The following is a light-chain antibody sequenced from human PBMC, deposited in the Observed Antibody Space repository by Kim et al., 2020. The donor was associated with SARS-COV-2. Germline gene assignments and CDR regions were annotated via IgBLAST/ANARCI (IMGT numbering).Light chain of an antibody. Sequence: SASVGDRVTITCQASQSIGYWLAWYQQRPGKAPNLLIYEASSLESGVPARFSGGGSGTEFTLTISSLQPDDFATYFCQQYNSLPYTFGQGTKLEI. V-gene: IGKV1-5*03. CDR2: EAS. CDR1: QSIGYW. J-gene: IGKJ2*01. CDR3: QQYNSLPYT.